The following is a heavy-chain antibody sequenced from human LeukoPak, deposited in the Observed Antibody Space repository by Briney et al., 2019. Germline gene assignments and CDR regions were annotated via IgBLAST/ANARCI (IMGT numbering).Heavy chain of an antibody. V-gene: IGHV3-73*01. CDR1: GFTFSGSA. CDR3: AKFIVATLGYMDV. CDR2: IRSKANSYAT. J-gene: IGHJ6*03. Sequence: PGGSLRLSCAASGFTFSGSAMHWVRQASGKGLEWVGRIRSKANSYATAYAASVKGRFTISRDDSKNTAYLQMNSLKTEDTAVYYCAKFIVATLGYMDVWGKGTTVTISS. D-gene: IGHD5-12*01.